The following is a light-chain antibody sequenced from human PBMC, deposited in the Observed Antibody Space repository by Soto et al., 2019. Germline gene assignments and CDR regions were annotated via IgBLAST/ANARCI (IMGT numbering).Light chain of an antibody. CDR3: QQYNNWPQT. J-gene: IGKJ1*01. CDR1: QSVSSN. CDR2: GAS. V-gene: IGKV3-15*01. Sequence: EIVMTQSPATLSVSPGERATLSCRASQSVSSNLAWYQQKPGQAPRLLIYGASTRATGIPARFSGSVSGTEFTLTLSSLQSEDFVVYYGQQYNNWPQTFGQGTKVDIK.